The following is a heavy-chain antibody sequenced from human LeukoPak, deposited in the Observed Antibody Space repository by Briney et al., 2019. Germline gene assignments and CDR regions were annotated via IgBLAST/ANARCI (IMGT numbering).Heavy chain of an antibody. CDR3: AREGMVRGVLMNAFDI. J-gene: IGHJ3*02. V-gene: IGHV3-30*02. D-gene: IGHD3-10*01. CDR2: IRYDGSNK. Sequence: GGSLRLSCAASGFTFSSYGMHWGRQAPGKGLEWVAFIRYDGSNKYYADSVTGRFTISRDNSKNPLYLQMNSLRAEDTAVYYCAREGMVRGVLMNAFDIWGQGTMVTVSS. CDR1: GFTFSSYG.